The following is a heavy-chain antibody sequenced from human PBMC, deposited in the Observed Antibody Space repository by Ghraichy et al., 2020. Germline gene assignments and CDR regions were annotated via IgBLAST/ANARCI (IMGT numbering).Heavy chain of an antibody. CDR2: IKPDGSEK. V-gene: IGHV3-7*01. CDR1: GFSFSNYW. CDR3: ARRWNYDAFDI. D-gene: IGHD1-7*01. J-gene: IGHJ3*02. Sequence: GESLSLSCAASGFSFSNYWMNWVRQAPGKGLEWVANIKPDGSEKYYVDSVKGRFTISRDNAKNSLSLQMNSLSAEDTAVYYCARRWNYDAFDIWGQGTMVTFSS.